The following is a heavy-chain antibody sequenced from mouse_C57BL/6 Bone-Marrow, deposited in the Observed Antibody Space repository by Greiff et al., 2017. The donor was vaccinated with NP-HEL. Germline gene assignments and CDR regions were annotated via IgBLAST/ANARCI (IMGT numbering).Heavy chain of an antibody. V-gene: IGHV14-4*01. CDR3: TFYAWFAY. CDR1: GFNIKDDY. J-gene: IGHJ3*01. CDR2: IDPENGDT. D-gene: IGHD2-3*01. Sequence: EVQLQQSGAELVRPGASVKLSCTASGFNIKDDYMHWVKQRPEQGLEWIGWIDPENGDTEYASKFQGKATITADTSSNTAYLQLSSLTSKDTAVYYCTFYAWFAYWGQGTLVTVSA.